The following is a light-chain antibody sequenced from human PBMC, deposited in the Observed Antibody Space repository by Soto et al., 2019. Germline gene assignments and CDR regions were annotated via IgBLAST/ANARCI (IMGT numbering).Light chain of an antibody. J-gene: IGLJ1*01. CDR2: DVT. Sequence: QSALTQPASVSGSPGQSIAISCTGTGSDVGGYNYVSWYQQHPGKAPKLMIYDVTTRPSGVSNRFSGSKSGNTAALTISGLQAEDEADYYCSSYTSDTTGVFGTGTKVTVL. V-gene: IGLV2-14*03. CDR1: GSDVGGYNY. CDR3: SSYTSDTTGV.